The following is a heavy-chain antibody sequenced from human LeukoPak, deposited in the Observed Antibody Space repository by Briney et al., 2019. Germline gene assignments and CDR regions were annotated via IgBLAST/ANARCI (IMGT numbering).Heavy chain of an antibody. CDR2: ISSSSSYI. Sequence: GGSLRLSCAASGFTFSSYSMNWVRQAPGKGLEWVSSISSSSSYIYYADSVKGRFTISRDNAKNSLYLQMNSLRAEDTAVYYCARDGVIAVAGSDYWGQGTLVTVSS. D-gene: IGHD6-19*01. V-gene: IGHV3-21*01. CDR3: ARDGVIAVAGSDY. CDR1: GFTFSSYS. J-gene: IGHJ4*02.